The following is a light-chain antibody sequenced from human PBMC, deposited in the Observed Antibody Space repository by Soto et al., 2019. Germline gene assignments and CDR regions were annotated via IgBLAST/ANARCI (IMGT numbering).Light chain of an antibody. J-gene: IGKJ4*01. CDR1: EDIAHY. CDR3: QQSFSPLTFGGGTPQLT. CDR2: TAS. V-gene: IGKV1-39*01. Sequence: DIQMTQSPSSLSASLGDKVTLTCRASEDIAHYLAWYQQIAGKAPKLLIYTASTLQTGVPSRFSGSGSGTDFTLTISSLQPEDFATYYCQQSFSPLTFGGGTPQLTFGGGTKVEIK.